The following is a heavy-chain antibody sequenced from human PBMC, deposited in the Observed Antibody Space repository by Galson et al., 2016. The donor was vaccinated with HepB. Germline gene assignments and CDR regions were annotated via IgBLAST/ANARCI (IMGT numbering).Heavy chain of an antibody. CDR2: IYDSGNT. Sequence: SETLSLTCNVSGDSISLYYWSWIRQPPGKGLEWIGYIYDSGNTGHNPSLKSRVTISLDTSKNQFSLYLQMNSLRTEDTALYYCAKDHGGYSGFDYWGQGTLVTVSS. V-gene: IGHV4-59*01. CDR3: AKDHGGYSGFDY. J-gene: IGHJ4*02. CDR1: GDSISLYY. D-gene: IGHD4-23*01.